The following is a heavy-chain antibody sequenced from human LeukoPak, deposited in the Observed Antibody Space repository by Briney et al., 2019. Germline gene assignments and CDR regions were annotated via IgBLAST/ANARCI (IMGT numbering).Heavy chain of an antibody. D-gene: IGHD6-19*01. Sequence: ASVKVSCKASGYTFTSYGISWVRQAPGQGLEWMGRISPYNGNTNYAQKLQGRVTMTTDTSTSTAYMELRSLRSDDTAVYYCARDLPSGWYPYYYYYMDVWGKGTTVTVSS. V-gene: IGHV1-18*01. CDR3: ARDLPSGWYPYYYYYMDV. CDR1: GYTFTSYG. CDR2: ISPYNGNT. J-gene: IGHJ6*03.